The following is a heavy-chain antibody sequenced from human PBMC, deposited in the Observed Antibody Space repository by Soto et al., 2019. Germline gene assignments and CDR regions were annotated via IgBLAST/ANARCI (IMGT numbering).Heavy chain of an antibody. CDR1: GFSLSTNGVG. CDR2: IYWNDDK. Sequence: QITLKESGPTLVKPTQTLTLTCTFSGFSLSTNGVGVGWIRQPPGKALEWLALIYWNDDKLYSPSVKSRLTITRDNFKNQEVLKLTNLDPVDTATYYCAHSDEAFFFLSRMTTVTEVTPGFDYWGQGTLVTVSS. D-gene: IGHD4-17*01. V-gene: IGHV2-5*01. J-gene: IGHJ4*02. CDR3: AHSDEAFFFLSRMTTVTEVTPGFDY.